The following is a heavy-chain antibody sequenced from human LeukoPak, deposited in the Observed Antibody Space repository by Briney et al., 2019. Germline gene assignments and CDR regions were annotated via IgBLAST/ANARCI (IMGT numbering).Heavy chain of an antibody. Sequence: SGGSLRPSCAASGFSFNKYGMHWVRQAPGKGLEWVAYIGHDGSNKYYADSVKGRFTISRDNPKNMLYLQLNSLRAGDTAMYYCAKNLGPFDVRGQGTMVTVSS. J-gene: IGHJ3*01. CDR2: IGHDGSNK. CDR1: GFSFNKYG. V-gene: IGHV3-30*02. D-gene: IGHD3-16*01. CDR3: AKNLGPFDV.